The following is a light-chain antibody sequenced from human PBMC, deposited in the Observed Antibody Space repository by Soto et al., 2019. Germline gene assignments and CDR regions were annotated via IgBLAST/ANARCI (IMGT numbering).Light chain of an antibody. V-gene: IGLV2-23*02. CDR3: YSFAGGATFV. CDR1: SSDIGGYNL. CDR2: EAN. Sequence: QSALTQPRSVSGSPGQSVTISCTGTSSDIGGYNLVSWYQQHPGKAPKLIIYEANKRPSGVSDRFSGSRSGTTASLTISALQAEDEADYSCYSFAGGATFVFGGGTKVTVL. J-gene: IGLJ2*01.